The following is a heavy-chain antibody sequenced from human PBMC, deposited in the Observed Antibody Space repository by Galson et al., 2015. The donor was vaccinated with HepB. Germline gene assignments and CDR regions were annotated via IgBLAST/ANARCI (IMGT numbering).Heavy chain of an antibody. CDR1: GFTFDDHA. CDR3: AKDFESGMDV. J-gene: IGHJ6*02. V-gene: IGHV3-30*18. Sequence: SLRLSCAASGFTFDDHAMHWVRQAPGKGLEWVAVISYDGSNKYYADSVKGRFTISRDNSKNTLYLQMNSLRAEDTAVYYCAKDFESGMDVWGQGTTVTVSS. D-gene: IGHD3-9*01. CDR2: ISYDGSNK.